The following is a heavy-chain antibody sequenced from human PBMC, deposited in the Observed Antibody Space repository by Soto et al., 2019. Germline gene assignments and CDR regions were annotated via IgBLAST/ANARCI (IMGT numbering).Heavy chain of an antibody. CDR3: ARDVNPYYGPGSLHGYFDY. CDR2: TNPSNGST. Sequence: QVQLVQSGAEVKKPGASVKVSCKVSGDTFIAHYIHWVRQAPGKGLEWIGWTNPSNGSTKYAQKFQGRVTMTRDTSITTVYVELSSLRSDDTAVYFCARDVNPYYGPGSLHGYFDYWGQGTLVTVSS. V-gene: IGHV1-2*02. J-gene: IGHJ4*02. D-gene: IGHD3-10*01. CDR1: GDTFIAHY.